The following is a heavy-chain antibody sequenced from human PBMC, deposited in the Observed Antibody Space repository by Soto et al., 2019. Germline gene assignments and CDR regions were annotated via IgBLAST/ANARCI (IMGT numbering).Heavy chain of an antibody. CDR2: INPNGGT. CDR1: GYTLTDNY. V-gene: IGHV1-2*02. D-gene: IGHD3-16*01. Sequence: ASVKVSCKASGYTLTDNYMHWVREAPGQGLEWMGWINPNGGTNYAQKFQGRVTMTRDPSISTAYMELSRLRSDDTAVYYCARSLTPLNTWLDYWGQGTLVTVSS. CDR3: ARSLTPLNTWLDY. J-gene: IGHJ4*02.